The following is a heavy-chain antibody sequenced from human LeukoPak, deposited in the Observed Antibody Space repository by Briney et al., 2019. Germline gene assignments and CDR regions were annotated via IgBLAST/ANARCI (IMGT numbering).Heavy chain of an antibody. D-gene: IGHD6-19*01. V-gene: IGHV1-2*02. CDR3: ARGSKYSSGWYLH. CDR2: INPNSGGT. Sequence: ASVKVSCKASGYTFTGYYMHWVRQAPGQGREWMGWINPNSGGTNYAQKFQGRVTMTRDTSISTAYMELSRLRSDDTAVYYCARGSKYSSGWYLHWGQGTLVTVSS. CDR1: GYTFTGYY. J-gene: IGHJ4*02.